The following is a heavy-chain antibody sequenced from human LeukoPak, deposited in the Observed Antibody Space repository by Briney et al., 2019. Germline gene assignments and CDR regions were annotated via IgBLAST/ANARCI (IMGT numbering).Heavy chain of an antibody. D-gene: IGHD2-2*01. V-gene: IGHV4-34*01. CDR3: TRSTSLDY. J-gene: IGHJ4*02. Sequence: PSETLSLTCAVYGGSFSGYYWSWIRQPPGKGLEWIGGINHSGSTNYNPSLKSRVTISVDTSKNQFSLKLSSVTAADTAVYYCTRSTSLDYWGQGTLVTVSS. CDR1: GGSFSGYY. CDR2: INHSGST.